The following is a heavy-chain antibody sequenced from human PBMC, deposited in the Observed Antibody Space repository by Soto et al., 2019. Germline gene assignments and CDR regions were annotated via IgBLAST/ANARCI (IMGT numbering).Heavy chain of an antibody. CDR2: ISGSGGST. Sequence: GGSLRLSCAASGFTFSSFAMRWVRQAPGKGLEWVSAISGSGGSTYYADSVKGRFTISRDNSMNTLYLQMNSLRAEDTAVYFCAKRFGSYDFLTGYNYYHGMDVWGQGTTVTVSS. D-gene: IGHD3-9*01. V-gene: IGHV3-23*01. CDR1: GFTFSSFA. CDR3: AKRFGSYDFLTGYNYYHGMDV. J-gene: IGHJ6*02.